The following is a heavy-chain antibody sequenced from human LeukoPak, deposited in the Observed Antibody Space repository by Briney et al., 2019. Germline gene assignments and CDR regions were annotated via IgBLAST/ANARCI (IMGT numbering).Heavy chain of an antibody. J-gene: IGHJ4*02. CDR2: IYHSGSP. Sequence: SETLSLTCAVSGYSISSGYYWGWIRQPPGKGLEWIGSIYHSGSPYYSPSFKSRVTILVDTSQNQFSLKLTSVTAADSAIFYCARCSSGSCYYWGQGTLVTVSS. CDR1: GYSISSGYY. D-gene: IGHD2-15*01. V-gene: IGHV4-38-2*01. CDR3: ARCSSGSCYY.